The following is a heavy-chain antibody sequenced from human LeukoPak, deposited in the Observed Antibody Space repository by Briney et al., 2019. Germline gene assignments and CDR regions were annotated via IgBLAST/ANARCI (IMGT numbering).Heavy chain of an antibody. Sequence: SETLSLTCAVSGGSISSGDFSWSWIRQPPGKGLEWIGYMYHNGSTYCNPSLKSQVTISVDRSKNQFSLKLSSVTAADTTVYYCARYDILPGTHDAFDIWGRGTMVTVSS. D-gene: IGHD3-9*01. V-gene: IGHV4-30-2*01. J-gene: IGHJ3*02. CDR3: ARYDILPGTHDAFDI. CDR2: MYHNGST. CDR1: GGSISSGDFS.